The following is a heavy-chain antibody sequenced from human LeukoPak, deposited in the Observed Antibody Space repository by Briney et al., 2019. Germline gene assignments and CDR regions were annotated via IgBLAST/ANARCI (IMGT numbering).Heavy chain of an antibody. CDR2: VIPILGIA. CDR1: GGTFSSYT. CDR3: ARSWNYDFWSGFDY. D-gene: IGHD3-3*01. J-gene: IGHJ4*02. Sequence: SVKVSCKASGGTFSSYTISWVRQAPGQGLEWMGRVIPILGIANYAQKFQGRVTITADRSTSTAYMELSSLRSEDTAVYYCARSWNYDFWSGFDYWGQGTLVTVSS. V-gene: IGHV1-69*02.